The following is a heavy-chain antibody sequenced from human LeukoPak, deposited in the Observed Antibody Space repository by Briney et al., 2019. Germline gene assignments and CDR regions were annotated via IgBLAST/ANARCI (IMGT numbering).Heavy chain of an antibody. D-gene: IGHD6-19*01. J-gene: IGHJ4*02. CDR2: MYLGDSET. CDR3: VRHEGSISGWPFDY. CDR1: GFTFTKYR. Sequence: GESLKISCKGSGFTFTKYRIGWVRQMPGKGLEWMGIMYLGDSETRYSPSFQGQVTISADKSISTVFLQWSSLKASDTAMYYCVRHEGSISGWPFDYWGQGTLVTVSS. V-gene: IGHV5-51*01.